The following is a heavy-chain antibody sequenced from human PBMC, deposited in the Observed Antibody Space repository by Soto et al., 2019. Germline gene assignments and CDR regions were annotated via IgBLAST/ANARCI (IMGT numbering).Heavy chain of an antibody. CDR1: GFTFSSYG. J-gene: IGHJ4*02. CDR2: ISYDGRNK. D-gene: IGHD4-17*01. V-gene: IGHV3-30*18. Sequence: PGGSLRLSCAASGFTFSSYGMHWVRQAPGKGLEWVAVISYDGRNKYYADAVKGRFTISRDNPKNTLYLQTNSLSTGDTAVYYCAKDRGALRWSEEHYYFDYWGQGSLVTVSS. CDR3: AKDRGALRWSEEHYYFDY.